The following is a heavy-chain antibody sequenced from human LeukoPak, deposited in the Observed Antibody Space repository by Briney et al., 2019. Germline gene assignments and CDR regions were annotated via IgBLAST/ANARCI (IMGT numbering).Heavy chain of an antibody. CDR2: IYHSGST. CDR3: ARDRSLGELTTESPSFDS. J-gene: IGHJ4*02. Sequence: SETLSLTCAVSGGSISGGYSWSWIRQPPGKGLEWIGHIYHSGSTYYNPSLKSRVTISVDRSKNHFSLKLTSVTAADTAVYYCARDRSLGELTTESPSFDSWGLGTLVTVSS. V-gene: IGHV4-30-2*01. D-gene: IGHD3-16*01. CDR1: GGSISGGYS.